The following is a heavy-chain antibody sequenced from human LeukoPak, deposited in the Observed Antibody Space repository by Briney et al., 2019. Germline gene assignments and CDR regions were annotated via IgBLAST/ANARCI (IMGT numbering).Heavy chain of an antibody. CDR2: FDPEDGET. CDR3: ATVPRLYDYVWGSYRYPYYFDY. J-gene: IGHJ4*02. V-gene: IGHV1-24*01. D-gene: IGHD3-16*02. Sequence: PRAPVKVSCKVSGYTLTELSMHWVRQAPGKGLEWMGGFDPEDGETIYAQKFQGRVTMTEDTSTDTAYMELSSLRSEDTAVYYCATVPRLYDYVWGSYRYPYYFDYWGQGTLVTVSS. CDR1: GYTLTELS.